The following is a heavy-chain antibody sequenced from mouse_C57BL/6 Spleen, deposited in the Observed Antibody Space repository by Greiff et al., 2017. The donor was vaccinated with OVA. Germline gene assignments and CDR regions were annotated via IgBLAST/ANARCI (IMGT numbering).Heavy chain of an antibody. CDR3: ARDDGYYYAMDY. J-gene: IGHJ4*01. CDR1: GYAFSSSW. CDR2: IYPGDGDT. Sequence: QVQLQQSGPELVKPGASVKISCKASGYAFSSSWMNWVKQRPGKGLEWIGRIYPGDGDTNYNGKFKGKATLTADKSSSTAYMQLSSLTSEDSAVYFCARDDGYYYAMDYWGQGTSVTVS. V-gene: IGHV1-82*01. D-gene: IGHD2-3*01.